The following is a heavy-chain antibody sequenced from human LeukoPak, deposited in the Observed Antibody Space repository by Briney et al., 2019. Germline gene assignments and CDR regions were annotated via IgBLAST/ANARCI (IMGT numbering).Heavy chain of an antibody. D-gene: IGHD6-13*01. J-gene: IGHJ4*02. CDR1: GFTFSDYY. CDR2: ISGSGNTI. Sequence: GGSLRLSCAASGFTFSDYYMAWTLQAPGKGLEWISYISGSGNTIYYADSVKGRFTISRDNAKKSLYLQMNSLRADDTAIYYCVRDIAAPGDFLYFDYWGQGTLVTVSS. CDR3: VRDIAAPGDFLYFDY. V-gene: IGHV3-11*01.